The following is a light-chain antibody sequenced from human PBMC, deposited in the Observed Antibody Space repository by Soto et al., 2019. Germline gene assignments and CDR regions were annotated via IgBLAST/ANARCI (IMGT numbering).Light chain of an antibody. V-gene: IGLV1-44*01. J-gene: IGLJ1*01. CDR2: SHN. CDR3: CSYAGSPYV. CDR1: SSNIGSNT. Sequence: QSVLTQSPSASGTPGQRVIISCSGSSSNIGSNTVNWYQQLPGTAPKLLIYSHNQRPSGVPDRFSGSQSGTSASLAISGLQAEDEADYYCCSYAGSPYVFGTGTKLTVL.